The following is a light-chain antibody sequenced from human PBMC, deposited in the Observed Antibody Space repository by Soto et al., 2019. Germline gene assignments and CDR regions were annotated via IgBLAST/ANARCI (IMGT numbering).Light chain of an antibody. J-gene: IGKJ4*01. CDR1: QTVTNNY. CDR2: EAS. Sequence: EIVLTQSPGTLSLSPGERATLSCRASQTVTNNYLAWYQQKPGQAPRLLIYEASRRATRIPDRFSGSGSGTDFTLTISRLEPEDFAVYYCHQCSYSPLTFGGGTKVEIK. CDR3: HQCSYSPLT. V-gene: IGKV3-20*01.